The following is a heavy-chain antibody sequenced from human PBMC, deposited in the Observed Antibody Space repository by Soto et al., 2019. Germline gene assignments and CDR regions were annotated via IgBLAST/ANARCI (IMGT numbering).Heavy chain of an antibody. J-gene: IGHJ4*02. D-gene: IGHD3-10*01. V-gene: IGHV3-11*06. CDR1: GFTFSDYY. Sequence: QAQLVESGGDLVKPGGSLRLSCAASGFTFSDYYMTWIRQAPGKGLEWISYISNSGTNTNSADSVKGRFTISRDNAKNSLYLRMTGLRAEDTAVYYCVRGRGGDWGQGTLVTVSS. CDR3: VRGRGGD. CDR2: ISNSGTNT.